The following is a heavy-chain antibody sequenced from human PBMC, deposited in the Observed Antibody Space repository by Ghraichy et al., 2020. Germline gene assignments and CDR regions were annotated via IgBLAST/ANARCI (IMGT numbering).Heavy chain of an antibody. D-gene: IGHD3-16*01. CDR3: GRQLRGYYFDY. CDR1: AGFISSSSYY. J-gene: IGHJ4*02. Sequence: SETLSLTCTVSAGFISSSSYYWGWIRQPPGKGLEWIGSIYFSGTTYYSPSLKSRVTISVDTSKNQFSLKMSSVTATDTAVYYCGRQLRGYYFDYWGRGTLVTVSS. CDR2: IYFSGTT. V-gene: IGHV4-39*01.